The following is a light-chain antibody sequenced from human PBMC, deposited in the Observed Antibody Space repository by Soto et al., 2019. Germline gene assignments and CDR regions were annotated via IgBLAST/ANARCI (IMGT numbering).Light chain of an antibody. CDR1: QTISSW. V-gene: IGKV1-5*03. J-gene: IGKJ1*01. CDR2: KAS. Sequence: DIQITQSPSTLSGSVGDRVTITCRASQTISSWLAWYQQKPGKAPTLLIYKASTLKSGVPSRFSGSVSGTEFNLTISSLQPDDFATYYCQHYNSYSEAFGQGTKVELK. CDR3: QHYNSYSEA.